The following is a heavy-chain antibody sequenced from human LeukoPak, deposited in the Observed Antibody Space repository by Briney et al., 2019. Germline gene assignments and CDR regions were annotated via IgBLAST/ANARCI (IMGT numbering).Heavy chain of an antibody. CDR1: GGSISSSSYY. Sequence: SETLSLTCTVSGGSISSSSYYWGWIRQPPGKGLEWIGSIYYSGSTYYNPSLKSRVTISVDTSKNQFSLKLSSVTAADTAVYYCARVCGSGHYYYYYYGMDVWGQGTTVTVSS. CDR2: IYYSGST. V-gene: IGHV4-39*01. D-gene: IGHD3-22*01. CDR3: ARVCGSGHYYYYYYGMDV. J-gene: IGHJ6*02.